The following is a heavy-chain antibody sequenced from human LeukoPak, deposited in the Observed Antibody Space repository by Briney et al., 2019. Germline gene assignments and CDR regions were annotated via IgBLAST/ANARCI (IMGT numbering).Heavy chain of an antibody. Sequence: GGSLRLSCTTSGFSFGDSFIIWFRQAPGKGLEWVAVISYDGSNKYYADSVKGRFTISRDNSKNTLYLQMNSLRAEDTAVYYCAKAPGELPGEDWGQGTLVTVSS. V-gene: IGHV3-30*18. CDR3: AKAPGELPGED. J-gene: IGHJ4*02. D-gene: IGHD1-26*01. CDR1: GFSFGDSF. CDR2: ISYDGSNK.